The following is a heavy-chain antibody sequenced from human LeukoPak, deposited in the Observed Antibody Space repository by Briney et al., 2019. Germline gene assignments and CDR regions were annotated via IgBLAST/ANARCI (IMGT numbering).Heavy chain of an antibody. V-gene: IGHV4-39*07. D-gene: IGHD2-2*02. J-gene: IGHJ5*02. CDR1: GGSISSSSYY. Sequence: ASETLSLTCTVSGGSISSSSYYWGWIRQPPGKGLEWIGSIYYSGSTYYNPSLKSRVTISVETSKTQFSLKLSSVTAADTAVYYCARARYCSSTSCYTQWFDPWGQGTLVTVSS. CDR3: ARARYCSSTSCYTQWFDP. CDR2: IYYSGST.